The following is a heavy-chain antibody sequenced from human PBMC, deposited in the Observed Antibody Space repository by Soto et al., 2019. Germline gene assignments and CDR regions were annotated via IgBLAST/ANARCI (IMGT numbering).Heavy chain of an antibody. Sequence: SETLSLTCTVSGASISNNSFYWGWIRQPPGRGLEWMGEITHSGSSSYIPSLKSRLTVSVDTSMNQLSLKLTSVTAADTAVYYCARLNGYGVSTSCHGYYGMDGRGQRTTVTVSS. CDR1: GASISNNSFY. V-gene: IGHV4-39*01. D-gene: IGHD2-2*03. J-gene: IGHJ6*02. CDR2: ITHSGSS. CDR3: ARLNGYGVSTSCHGYYGMDG.